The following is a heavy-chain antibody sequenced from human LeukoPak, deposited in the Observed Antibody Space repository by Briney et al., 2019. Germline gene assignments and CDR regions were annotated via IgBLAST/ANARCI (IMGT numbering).Heavy chain of an antibody. CDR3: ARDTVTTDYFDY. CDR1: GYTFTGYY. D-gene: IGHD4-17*01. CDR2: INPNSGGT. Sequence: GASVKVSCKASGYTFTGYYMHWVRQAPGQGLEWMGWINPNSGGTNYAQKFQGRVTITADKSTSTAYMELSSLRSEDTAVYYCARDTVTTDYFDYWGQGTLVTVSS. J-gene: IGHJ4*02. V-gene: IGHV1-2*02.